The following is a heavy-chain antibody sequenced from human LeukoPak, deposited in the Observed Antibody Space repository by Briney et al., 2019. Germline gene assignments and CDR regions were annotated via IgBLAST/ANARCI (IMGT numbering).Heavy chain of an antibody. CDR2: IGTYNGNT. J-gene: IGHJ3*02. CDR1: GYTFTSYG. Sequence: GASVKVSCKASGYTFTSYGISWVRQAPGQGLEWMGWIGTYNGNTNYAQKLQGRVTMTTDTSTSTAYMELRSLRSDDTAVYYCARDGVRWELPSAFDIWGQGTMVTVSS. CDR3: ARDGVRWELPSAFDI. D-gene: IGHD1-26*01. V-gene: IGHV1-18*01.